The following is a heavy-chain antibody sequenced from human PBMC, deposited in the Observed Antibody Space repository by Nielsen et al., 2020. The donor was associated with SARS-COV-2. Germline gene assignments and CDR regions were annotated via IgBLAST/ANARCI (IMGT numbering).Heavy chain of an antibody. Sequence: GGSLRLSCVASGFTLRDHYMDWVRQAPGKGLEWIGRSRNKANSYTTEYAASVKGRFSVSRDDSKNSWYLQMNSLNTEDTAVYYCAREKPRDYYDSSGYLDYWGQGTLVTVSS. V-gene: IGHV3-72*01. CDR3: AREKPRDYYDSSGYLDY. CDR1: GFTLRDHY. J-gene: IGHJ4*02. D-gene: IGHD3-22*01. CDR2: SRNKANSYTT.